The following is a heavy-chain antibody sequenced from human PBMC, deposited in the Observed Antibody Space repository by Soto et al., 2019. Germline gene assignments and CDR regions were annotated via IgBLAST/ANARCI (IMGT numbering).Heavy chain of an antibody. V-gene: IGHV3-23*01. Sequence: GGSLRLSCAASGFTFSSYAMSWVRQAPGKGLEWVSAISGSGGSTYYADSVKGRFTISRDNSKNTLYLQMNSLRAEDTAVYYCAKDSDYDFWSGYYYYWGQGTLVTAPQ. CDR1: GFTFSSYA. D-gene: IGHD3-3*01. CDR2: ISGSGGST. J-gene: IGHJ4*02. CDR3: AKDSDYDFWSGYYYY.